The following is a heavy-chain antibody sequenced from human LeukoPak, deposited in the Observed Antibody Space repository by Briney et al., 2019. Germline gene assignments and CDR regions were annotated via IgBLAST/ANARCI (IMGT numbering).Heavy chain of an antibody. CDR3: ATPADIVVVPAAIVPPLFDY. J-gene: IGHJ4*02. CDR2: IYYSGSA. Sequence: PSETLSLTCTVSGGSISSSSYYWGWIRQPPGKGLEWIGSIYYSGSAYYNPSLKSRVTISVDTSKNQFSLKLSSVTAADTAVYYCATPADIVVVPAAIVPPLFDYWGQGTLVTASS. D-gene: IGHD2-2*02. CDR1: GGSISSSSYY. V-gene: IGHV4-39*01.